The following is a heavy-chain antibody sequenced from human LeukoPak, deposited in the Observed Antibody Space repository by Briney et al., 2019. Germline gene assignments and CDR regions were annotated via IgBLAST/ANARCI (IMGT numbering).Heavy chain of an antibody. CDR2: MNPKSGNT. Sequence: ASVKVSCKASGFTFTSYDINWVRQATGQGLEWMGWMNPKSGNTGYARKFQGRVTMTRNTSVSTAYMELSSLRSEDRAVYYCARGRQWLVPLDYWGQGTRVTVRS. V-gene: IGHV1-8*01. J-gene: IGHJ4*02. CDR1: GFTFTSYD. D-gene: IGHD6-19*01. CDR3: ARGRQWLVPLDY.